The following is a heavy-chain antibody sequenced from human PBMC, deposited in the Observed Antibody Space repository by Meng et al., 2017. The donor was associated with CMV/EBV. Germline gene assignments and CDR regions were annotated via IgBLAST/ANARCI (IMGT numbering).Heavy chain of an antibody. CDR3: AKYTSPAGGAAGTAKCHFHH. CDR1: G. CDR2: LLGGGSGT. D-gene: IGHD6-13*01. J-gene: IGHJ1*01. Sequence: GMGCLRPAPGVRLEWVSGLLGGGSGTYCADSVKGRFTISRDHSKPTLYLQMNSLRAEDTAVYYCAKYTSPAGGAAGTAKCHFHHWGQGTLVTVSS. V-gene: IGHV3-23*01.